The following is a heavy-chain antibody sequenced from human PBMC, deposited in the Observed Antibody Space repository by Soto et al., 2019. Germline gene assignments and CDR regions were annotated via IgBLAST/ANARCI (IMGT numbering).Heavy chain of an antibody. CDR2: ISNGDETT. CDR1: GFIFTDYS. J-gene: IGHJ4*02. D-gene: IGHD5-12*01. Sequence: QVQLVESGGGLVEPGGSLRLSCSASGFIFTDYSMTWIRQAPGKGLEWVSYISNGDETTQYADSVKGRFSVSRDNAKKVLFLQMNSLRVDDTAVSYCARDPKRRDGYNFDSWGRGALVTVSS. V-gene: IGHV3-11*01. CDR3: ARDPKRRDGYNFDS.